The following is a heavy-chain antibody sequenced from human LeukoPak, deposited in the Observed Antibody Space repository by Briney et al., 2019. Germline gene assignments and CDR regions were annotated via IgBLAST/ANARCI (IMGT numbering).Heavy chain of an antibody. Sequence: GGSLRLSCTASGFPFTDAWMSWVRQAPGKGLEWVGRIKSKGSGGTTDYAAPVKGRFTISRDDSKNTVYLQMNSLKTEDTAVYFCTWLTSGGDCWSLWGQGTLVTVSS. CDR2: IKSKGSGGTT. CDR3: TWLTSGGDCWSL. J-gene: IGHJ4*02. V-gene: IGHV3-15*01. CDR1: GFPFTDAW. D-gene: IGHD2-21*02.